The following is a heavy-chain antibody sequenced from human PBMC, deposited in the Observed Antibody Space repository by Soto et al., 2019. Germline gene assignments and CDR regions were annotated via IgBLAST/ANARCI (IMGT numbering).Heavy chain of an antibody. Sequence: LRLSCAASGFTFSSYWMSWVRQAPGKGLEWVANIKQDGGEKYYVDSVKGRFTISRDNAKNSLYLQMNSLRAEDTAVYCCARARSDSSGYYYYYYGMDVWGQGTTVTVSS. CDR3: ARARSDSSGYYYYYYGMDV. J-gene: IGHJ6*02. V-gene: IGHV3-7*01. CDR2: IKQDGGEK. D-gene: IGHD3-22*01. CDR1: GFTFSSYW.